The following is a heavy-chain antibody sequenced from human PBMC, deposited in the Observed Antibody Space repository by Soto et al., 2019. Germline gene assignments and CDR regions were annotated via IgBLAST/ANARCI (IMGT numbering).Heavy chain of an antibody. J-gene: IGHJ4*02. CDR1: GYTFTGYY. CDR2: INPNSGGT. D-gene: IGHD1-7*01. Sequence: QVQLVQSGAEVKKPGASVKVSCKASGYTFTGYYMHWVRQAPGQGLEWMGWINPNSGGTNYAQKFQGWVTMTRDTSISTAYMELSRLRSDDTAVYYCARSILGYNWNSLTFDYWGQGTLVTVSS. CDR3: ARSILGYNWNSLTFDY. V-gene: IGHV1-2*04.